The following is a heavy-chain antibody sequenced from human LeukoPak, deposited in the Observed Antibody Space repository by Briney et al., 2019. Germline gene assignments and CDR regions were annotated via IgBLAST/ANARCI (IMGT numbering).Heavy chain of an antibody. J-gene: IGHJ3*02. V-gene: IGHV4-39*07. CDR3: ASTYYYGSGSYVAFDI. CDR2: IYYSGST. Sequence: KASETLSLTCTVSGGSISSSSYYWGWIRQPPGKGLEWIASIYYSGSTYYNPSLKSRVTISVDTSKNQFSLKLSSVTAADTAVYYCASTYYYGSGSYVAFDIWGQGTMVTVSS. D-gene: IGHD3-10*01. CDR1: GGSISSSSYY.